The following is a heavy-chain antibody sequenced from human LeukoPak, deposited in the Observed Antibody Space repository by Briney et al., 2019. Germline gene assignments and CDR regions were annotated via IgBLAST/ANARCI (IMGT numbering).Heavy chain of an antibody. Sequence: GGSLRLSCATSGFNFDRYTIHWVRQAPGKGLEWVSLAGWAGGTTYYSDSVRGRFTISRDSGKNSVYLQMNSLTTDDTAFYFCAKGLDTIFFDYWGQGALVTVSS. D-gene: IGHD3-3*01. CDR2: AGWAGGTT. CDR3: AKGLDTIFFDY. V-gene: IGHV3-43*01. CDR1: GFNFDRYT. J-gene: IGHJ4*02.